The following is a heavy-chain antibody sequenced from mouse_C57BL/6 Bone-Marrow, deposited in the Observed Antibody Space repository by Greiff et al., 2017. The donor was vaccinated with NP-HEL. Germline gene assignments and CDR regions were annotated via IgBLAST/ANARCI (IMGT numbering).Heavy chain of an antibody. D-gene: IGHD1-1*01. J-gene: IGHJ2*01. CDR2: IWWDDDK. V-gene: IGHV8-8*01. Sequence: QVTLKESGPGILQPSQTLSLTCSFSGFSLSTFGMGVGWIRQPSGKGLEWLAHIWWDDDKYYNPALKSRLTISKDTSKNQVFLKIANVDTADTATYYCARMDYYGSSYGYFDYWGQGTTLTVSS. CDR1: GFSLSTFGMG. CDR3: ARMDYYGSSYGYFDY.